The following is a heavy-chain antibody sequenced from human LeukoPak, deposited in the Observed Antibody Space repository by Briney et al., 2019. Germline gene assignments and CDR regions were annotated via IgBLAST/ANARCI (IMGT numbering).Heavy chain of an antibody. J-gene: IGHJ4*02. CDR1: GFTFSTYN. CDR2: ISSSGGNT. Sequence: GGSLRLSCAASGFTFSTYNMNWVRQAPGKGLEWVSTISSSGGNTYYADSVKGRFTISRDNSKHTLYLQMNSLRAEDTAVYYCARDLETTVTTLNYWGQGTLVTVSS. CDR3: ARDLETTVTTLNY. D-gene: IGHD4-17*01. V-gene: IGHV3-23*01.